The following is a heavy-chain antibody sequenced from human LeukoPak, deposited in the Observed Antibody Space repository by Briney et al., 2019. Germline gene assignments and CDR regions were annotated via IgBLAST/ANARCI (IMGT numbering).Heavy chain of an antibody. V-gene: IGHV3-23*01. CDR2: ISGSGGST. Sequence: GGSLRLSCAASGFTFSSYAMSWVRQAPGKWLEWVSAISGSGGSTYYADSVKGRFTISRDNSKNTLYLQMNSLRAEDTAVYYCAKGFAGRGTSCLFDYWGQGTLVTVSS. J-gene: IGHJ4*02. D-gene: IGHD2-2*01. CDR1: GFTFSSYA. CDR3: AKGFAGRGTSCLFDY.